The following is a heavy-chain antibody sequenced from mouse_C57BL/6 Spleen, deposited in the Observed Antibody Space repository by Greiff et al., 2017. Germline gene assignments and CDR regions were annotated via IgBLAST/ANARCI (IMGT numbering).Heavy chain of an antibody. CDR3: ATNWEKEGYFDV. V-gene: IGHV1-19*01. D-gene: IGHD4-1*02. J-gene: IGHJ1*03. CDR2: INPCNGGT. Sequence: EVQLQQSGPVLVKPGASVKLSCKASGYTFTDYYMNWVKQSHGKSLEWIGVINPCNGGTSYNQKFKGKATLTVDKSSSTAYMELNSLTSEDSAVYYCATNWEKEGYFDVWGTGTTVTVSS. CDR1: GYTFTDYY.